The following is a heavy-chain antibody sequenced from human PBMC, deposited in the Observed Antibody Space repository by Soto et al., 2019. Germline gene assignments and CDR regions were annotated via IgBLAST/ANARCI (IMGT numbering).Heavy chain of an antibody. CDR2: ISSSSSYI. CDR3: TKDSGYDSTD. CDR1: AFPFSTYT. Sequence: GGSLRLSCTASAFPFSTYTMHWVRQAPGKGLEWVSSISSSSSYIYYADSLKGRFTISRDNAKNSLYLQMHSLRVEDTALYYCTKDSGYDSTDWGLGTLVTVSS. V-gene: IGHV3-21*04. D-gene: IGHD3-9*01. J-gene: IGHJ4*02.